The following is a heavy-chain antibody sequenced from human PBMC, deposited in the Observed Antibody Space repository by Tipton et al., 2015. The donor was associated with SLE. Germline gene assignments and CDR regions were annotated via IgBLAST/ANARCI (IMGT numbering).Heavy chain of an antibody. V-gene: IGHV3-11*04. CDR3: ARDYSGSYYPCFDY. CDR1: GFTFSDYY. CDR2: ISSSGSYI. J-gene: IGHJ4*02. Sequence: QLVQSGGGLVQPGGSLRLSCAASGFTFSDYYMSWIRQAPGKGLEWVSYISSSGSYIYYADSVKGRFTISRDNAKNSLYLQMNSLRAEDTAVYYCARDYSGSYYPCFDYWGQGTLVTVSS. D-gene: IGHD1-26*01.